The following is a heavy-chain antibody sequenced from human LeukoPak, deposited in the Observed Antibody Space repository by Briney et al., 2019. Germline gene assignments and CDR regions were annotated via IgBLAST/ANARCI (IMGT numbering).Heavy chain of an antibody. CDR1: GVPISSYY. CDR2: IYESETT. J-gene: IGHJ4*02. V-gene: IGHV4-59*08. Sequence: PSETLPLTCSVSGVPISSYYWTWIRQTPGRRLEWIGYIYESETTKYNPSLESRVTISVDRSKNQFSLNLRSVTAADTAVYYCARQGYSGFIYDAWGQGTLVTVSS. CDR3: ARQGYSGFIYDA. D-gene: IGHD5-12*01.